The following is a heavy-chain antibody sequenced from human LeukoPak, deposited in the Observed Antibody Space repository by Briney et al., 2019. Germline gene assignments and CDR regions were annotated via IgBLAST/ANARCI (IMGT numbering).Heavy chain of an antibody. Sequence: PSEALSLTCTVSGGSISSSSYYWGWIRQPPGKGLEWIGSIYYSGSTYYNPSLKSRVTISVDTSKNQFSLKPSSVTAADTAVYYCARDSGRYYYEHDYWGQGTLVTVSS. CDR1: GGSISSSSYY. CDR3: ARDSGRYYYEHDY. V-gene: IGHV4-39*07. J-gene: IGHJ4*02. CDR2: IYYSGST. D-gene: IGHD3-22*01.